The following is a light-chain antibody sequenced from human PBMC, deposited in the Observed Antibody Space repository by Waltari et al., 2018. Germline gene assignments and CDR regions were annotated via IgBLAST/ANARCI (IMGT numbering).Light chain of an antibody. J-gene: IGLJ2*01. V-gene: IGLV2-23*02. CDR3: CSFAGRGFSVI. CDR2: EVT. Sequence: QSALTQPASVSGSPGQSITISCTGTRSDVGKYNLVPWYQQHPGEVPKLMIYEVTKRPSGVSDRFSGSKSGNTASLTISGLQAEDEADYFCCSFAGRGFSVIFGGGTKLTVL. CDR1: RSDVGKYNL.